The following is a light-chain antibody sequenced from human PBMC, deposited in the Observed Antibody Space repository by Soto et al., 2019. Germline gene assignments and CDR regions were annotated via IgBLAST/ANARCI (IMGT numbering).Light chain of an antibody. Sequence: DIQMTQSPSTLSASVGDRVTITCRASQNLDTWLAWYQQKPGTAPKLLIYGATTLQSGVPSRFSGSRSGTDYTLTIGSLQPEDFATYYCQQLNGSPWTFGQGTKVDIK. CDR2: GAT. CDR3: QQLNGSPWT. V-gene: IGKV1-5*01. J-gene: IGKJ1*01. CDR1: QNLDTW.